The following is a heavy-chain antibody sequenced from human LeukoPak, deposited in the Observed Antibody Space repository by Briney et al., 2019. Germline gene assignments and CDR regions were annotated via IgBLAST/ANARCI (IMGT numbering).Heavy chain of an antibody. D-gene: IGHD4-23*01. J-gene: IGHJ3*02. Sequence: ASVKVSCKTSGFTFSNFAVQWVRQARGQRLEWIGWIGVARGNTNYAQKVQDRITITRDMPTSTAYMELRSLESEDTAVYYCAAEIYGGNSKCCSFDIWGQGTIVTVSS. CDR3: AAEIYGGNSKCCSFDI. CDR2: IGVARGNT. CDR1: GFTFSNFA. V-gene: IGHV1-58*01.